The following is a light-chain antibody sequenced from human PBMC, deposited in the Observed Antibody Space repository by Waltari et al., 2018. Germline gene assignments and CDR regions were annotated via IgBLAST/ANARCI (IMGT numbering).Light chain of an antibody. CDR2: WAS. J-gene: IGKJ1*01. CDR3: QQRDRT. CDR1: QSVLYSSNNKNY. Sequence: DIVMTQSPDSLAVSLGERATINCKSSQSVLYSSNNKNYLAWYQQKPGQPPKLLICWASIRESGVPDRFSGSGSGTDFTLTISSLEPEDFAVYYCQQRDRTFGQGTKVEIK. V-gene: IGKV4-1*01.